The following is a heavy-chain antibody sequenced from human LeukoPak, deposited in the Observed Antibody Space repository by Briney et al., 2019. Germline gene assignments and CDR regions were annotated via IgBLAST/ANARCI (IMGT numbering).Heavy chain of an antibody. CDR2: IYYSGST. CDR1: GGSISSSSYY. Sequence: SETLSLTCTVSGGSISSSSYYRGWIRQPPGKGLEWIGSIYYSGSTYYNPSLKSRVTISVDTSKNQFSLKLSSVTAADTAVYYCARLTLMPTIFRFDPWGQGTLVTVSS. CDR3: ARLTLMPTIFRFDP. V-gene: IGHV4-39*01. J-gene: IGHJ5*02. D-gene: IGHD3-3*01.